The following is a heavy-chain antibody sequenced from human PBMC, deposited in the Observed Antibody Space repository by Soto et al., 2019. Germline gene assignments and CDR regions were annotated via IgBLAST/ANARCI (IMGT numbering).Heavy chain of an antibody. V-gene: IGHV1-2*02. D-gene: IGHD1-7*01. J-gene: IGHJ6*02. CDR2: INPNSGGT. Sequence: ASVKFSCKASGYTFTGYYMHWLRQAPGQGLEWMGWINPNSGGTNYAQKFQGRVTMTRDTSISTAYMELSRLRSDDTAVYYCARVGITGTPSYYYGMDVWGQGTTVTVSS. CDR3: ARVGITGTPSYYYGMDV. CDR1: GYTFTGYY.